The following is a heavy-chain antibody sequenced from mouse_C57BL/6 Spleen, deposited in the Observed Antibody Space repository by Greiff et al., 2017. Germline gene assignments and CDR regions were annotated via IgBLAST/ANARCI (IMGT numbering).Heavy chain of an antibody. Sequence: EVQLVESGPGMVKPSQSLSLTCTVTGYSITSGYDWHWIRHFPGNKLEWMGYISYSGSTNYNPSLKSRISITHDTSKNHFFLKLNSVTTEDTATYYCAREGYGSSFDCWGQGTTLTVSS. D-gene: IGHD1-1*01. CDR1: GYSITSGYD. J-gene: IGHJ2*01. CDR3: AREGYGSSFDC. CDR2: ISYSGST. V-gene: IGHV3-1*01.